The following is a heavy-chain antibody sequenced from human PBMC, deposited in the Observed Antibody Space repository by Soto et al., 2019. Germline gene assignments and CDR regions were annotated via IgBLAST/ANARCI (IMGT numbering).Heavy chain of an antibody. D-gene: IGHD2-21*01. CDR1: GLPHSSFA. CDR2: IYGSGRGI. V-gene: IGHV3-23*05. Sequence: EVQLLESGGGFVHPGGSLRLSCTASGLPHSSFAMMWVRQAPGKGLECISGIYGSGRGIEYADSVKGRFTISRDNSKNTVYLQMTDLRSDATDVYYCAKDAVYNDGLWLMDHWGQGTQVTVSS. CDR3: AKDAVYNDGLWLMDH. J-gene: IGHJ4*02.